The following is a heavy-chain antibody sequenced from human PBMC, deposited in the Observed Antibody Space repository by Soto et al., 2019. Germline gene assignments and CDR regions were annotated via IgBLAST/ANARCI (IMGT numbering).Heavy chain of an antibody. V-gene: IGHV3-7*01. CDR3: ARIAASGRGWDV. D-gene: IGHD6-13*01. CDR2: IKQDGSEE. Sequence: EVQLVESGGGLVQPGGSLRLSCVDSGFTFSSYWMSWVRQAPVKGLEWVGNIKQDGSEENYVDSVKGRFTISRDNAKNSMYLQMNSLRVEDTAVYYCARIAASGRGWDVWGQGTTVFVS. J-gene: IGHJ6*02. CDR1: GFTFSSYW.